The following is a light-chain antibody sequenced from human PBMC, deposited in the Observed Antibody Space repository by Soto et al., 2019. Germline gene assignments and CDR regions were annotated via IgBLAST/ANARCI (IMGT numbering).Light chain of an antibody. Sequence: EIVLPQSPGTLSLSPGDRATLSCRASQSVSSSYLAWYQQTPGQTPRLIIYAASSRATGIPDRFSGSWSGTDCSLTISRLEAEDFAVYYRQQYGSSPRTFCQGTKVDIK. CDR2: AAS. CDR1: QSVSSSY. J-gene: IGKJ1*01. V-gene: IGKV3-20*01. CDR3: QQYGSSPRT.